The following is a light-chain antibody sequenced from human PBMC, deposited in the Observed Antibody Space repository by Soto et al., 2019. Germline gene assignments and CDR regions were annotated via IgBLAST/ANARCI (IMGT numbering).Light chain of an antibody. Sequence: DIELTQSPSSLSASVGDRVTITCRASQTISSWLAWYQQKPGTAPKLLIYKASSLESGVPTRFSGSGSGTEFTLTISSLQPDDSATYYCQQYNSFPLTFGPGTKVDIK. J-gene: IGKJ3*01. CDR2: KAS. CDR3: QQYNSFPLT. CDR1: QTISSW. V-gene: IGKV1-5*03.